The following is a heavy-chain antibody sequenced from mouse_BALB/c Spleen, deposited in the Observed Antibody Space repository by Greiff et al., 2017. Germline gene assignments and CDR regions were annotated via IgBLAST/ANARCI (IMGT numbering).Heavy chain of an antibody. D-gene: IGHD2-3*01. V-gene: IGHV1-9*01. J-gene: IGHJ2*01. CDR2: ILPGSGST. Sequence: VKLVESGAELMKPGASVKISCKATGYTFSSYWIEWVKQRPGHGLEWIGEILPGSGSTNYNEKFKGKATFTADTSSNTAYMQLSSLTSEDSAVYYCARGDYDGYYFDYWGQGTTLTVSS. CDR1: GYTFSSYW. CDR3: ARGDYDGYYFDY.